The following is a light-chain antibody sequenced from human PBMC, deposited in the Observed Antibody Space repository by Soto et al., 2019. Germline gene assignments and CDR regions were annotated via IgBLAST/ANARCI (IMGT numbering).Light chain of an antibody. V-gene: IGLV1-40*01. CDR3: QSYDSSLSGSSV. J-gene: IGLJ1*01. Sequence: QSVLTQPPSVSGAPGQRVTISCTGSSSNIGAGYDVHWYQQLPGTAPKLLIYRNTNRPSGVSDRFSGSKSGTSASLAITGLQAEDEDDYYCQSYDSSLSGSSVFGTGTKVTVL. CDR2: RNT. CDR1: SSNIGAGYD.